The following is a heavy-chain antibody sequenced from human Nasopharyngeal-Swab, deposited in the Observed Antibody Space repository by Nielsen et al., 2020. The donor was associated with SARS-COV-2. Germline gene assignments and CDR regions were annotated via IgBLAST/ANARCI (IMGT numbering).Heavy chain of an antibody. CDR1: GFTFRDYN. Sequence: GESLKISCAASGFTFRDYNMNWVRQAPGKGLEWVSSIGRYGTDIFHADSVKGRFSVFRDAANKSIYLQMRSLRAEDTAVYYCARGTVFGVANGMDVWGQGTTVTVSS. D-gene: IGHD3-3*01. CDR3: ARGTVFGVANGMDV. J-gene: IGHJ6*02. CDR2: IGRYGTDI. V-gene: IGHV3-21*01.